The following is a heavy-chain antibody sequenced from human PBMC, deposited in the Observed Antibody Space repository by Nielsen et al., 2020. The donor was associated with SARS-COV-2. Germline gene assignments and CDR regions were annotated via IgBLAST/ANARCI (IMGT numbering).Heavy chain of an antibody. D-gene: IGHD6-13*01. V-gene: IGHV3-23*01. J-gene: IGHJ4*02. Sequence: GESLKISCAASGFTFNSYAMNWVRQAPGKGLECVATISGLGETTYYADSVKGRFTISTDLSNNTLYLQMNSLRVEDTAIYYCTKGAQLGDYWGQGTLVTVSS. CDR3: TKGAQLGDY. CDR2: ISGLGETT. CDR1: GFTFNSYA.